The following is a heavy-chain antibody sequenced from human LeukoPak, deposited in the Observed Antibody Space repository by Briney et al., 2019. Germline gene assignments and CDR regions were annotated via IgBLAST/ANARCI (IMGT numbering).Heavy chain of an antibody. Sequence: GASVKVFCKASGYNFNNYGISWVRQAPGQRLEWLGWSSGHNGDTLYAQKMQGRVTLTTDTFTSTAYMELRSLRSDDTAIYFCARDISAVAIDNWGQGTLIIVSS. D-gene: IGHD6-19*01. CDR2: SSGHNGDT. V-gene: IGHV1-18*01. J-gene: IGHJ4*02. CDR3: ARDISAVAIDN. CDR1: GYNFNNYG.